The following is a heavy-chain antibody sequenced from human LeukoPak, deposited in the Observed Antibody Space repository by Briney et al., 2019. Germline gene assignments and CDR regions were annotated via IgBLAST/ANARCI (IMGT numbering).Heavy chain of an antibody. CDR2: ISSSSSYI. V-gene: IGHV3-21*01. CDR3: AREGPGAMVRGVIGY. CDR1: GFTFSSYS. D-gene: IGHD3-10*01. Sequence: GGSLRLSCAASGFTFSSYSMNWVRPAPGKGLEWVSSISSSSSYIYYADSVKGRFTISRDNAKNSLYLQMNSLRAEDTAVYYCAREGPGAMVRGVIGYWGQGTLVTVSS. J-gene: IGHJ4*02.